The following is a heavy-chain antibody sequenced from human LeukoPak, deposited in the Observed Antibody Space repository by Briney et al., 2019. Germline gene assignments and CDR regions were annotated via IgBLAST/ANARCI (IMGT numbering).Heavy chain of an antibody. CDR3: AKSGPLYCSGGSCYGSGVGGGFDY. Sequence: GGSLRLSCAASGFTFSSYGMPWVRQAPGKGLEWVAVISYDGSNKYYADSVKGRFTISRDNSKNTLYLQMNSLRAEDTAVYYCAKSGPLYCSGGSCYGSGVGGGFDYWGQGTLVTVSS. J-gene: IGHJ4*02. CDR1: GFTFSSYG. CDR2: ISYDGSNK. V-gene: IGHV3-30*18. D-gene: IGHD2-15*01.